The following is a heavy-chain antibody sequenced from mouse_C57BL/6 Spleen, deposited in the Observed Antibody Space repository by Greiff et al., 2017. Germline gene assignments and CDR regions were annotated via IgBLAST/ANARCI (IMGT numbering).Heavy chain of an antibody. V-gene: IGHV1-64*01. CDR3: ARDGDGNYGDYYYATDY. D-gene: IGHD2-1*01. J-gene: IGHJ4*01. Sequence: QVQLQQPGAELVKPGASVKLSCKASGYTFTSYWMHWVKQRPGQGLEWIGMIHPNSGSPNYNEKIKSRATLTVDNSSSTAYMQLSSLTSEDSAVYYWARDGDGNYGDYYYATDYWGQGTSVTVSS. CDR1: GYTFTSYW. CDR2: IHPNSGSP.